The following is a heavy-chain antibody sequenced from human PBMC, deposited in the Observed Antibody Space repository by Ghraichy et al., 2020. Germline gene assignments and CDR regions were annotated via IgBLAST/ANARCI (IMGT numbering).Heavy chain of an antibody. V-gene: IGHV3-13*01. D-gene: IGHD6-19*01. Sequence: GESLNISCAASGFILSDYDMYWVRQVTGKGLEWVSTIAEGGETYYQGSVRGRFISSRDRAKNSLFLQMNNLRAEDTALYYCAREWRGADSSGWSYVDYWGQGALVTVSS. CDR2: IAEGGET. CDR1: GFILSDYD. J-gene: IGHJ4*02. CDR3: AREWRGADSSGWSYVDY.